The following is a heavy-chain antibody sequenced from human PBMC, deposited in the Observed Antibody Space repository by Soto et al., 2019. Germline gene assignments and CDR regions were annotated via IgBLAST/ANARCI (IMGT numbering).Heavy chain of an antibody. CDR3: AAWAMVRGVPTPYYFDY. CDR2: IVVGSGNT. Sequence: SVKVSCKASGFTFTSSARRWVRQARGQRFEWIGWIVVGSGNTNYAQKFQERVTITRDMSTSTAYMELSSLRSEDTAVYYCAAWAMVRGVPTPYYFDYWGQGTLVTVSS. CDR1: GFTFTSSA. J-gene: IGHJ4*02. V-gene: IGHV1-58*02. D-gene: IGHD3-10*01.